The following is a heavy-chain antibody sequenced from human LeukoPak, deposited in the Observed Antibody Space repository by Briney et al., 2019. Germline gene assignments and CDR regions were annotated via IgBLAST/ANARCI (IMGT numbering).Heavy chain of an antibody. CDR2: IIPIFGTA. D-gene: IGHD3-10*01. Sequence: ASVKVSCKASGGTFSSYAISWVRQAPGQGLEWMGGIIPIFGTANYAQKFQGRVTMTEDTSTDTAYMEMSSLRSEDTAVYYCTTGLYYYGSGHYYGMGVWGQGTTVTVSS. V-gene: IGHV1-69*06. CDR1: GGTFSSYA. J-gene: IGHJ6*02. CDR3: TTGLYYYGSGHYYGMGV.